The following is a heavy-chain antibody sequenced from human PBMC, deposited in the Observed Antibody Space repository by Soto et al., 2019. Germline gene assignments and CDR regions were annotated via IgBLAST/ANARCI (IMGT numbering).Heavy chain of an antibody. Sequence: QVQLVESGGGVVQPGRSLRLSCAASGFTFSSYGMHWVRQAPGKGLEWVAVIWYDGRNKYYADSVKGRFTISRDNSKNTLYLQMNSLRAEDTAVYYCARAMGSWRKRGDAFDIWGQGTMVTVSS. CDR3: ARAMGSWRKRGDAFDI. D-gene: IGHD6-13*01. J-gene: IGHJ3*02. CDR1: GFTFSSYG. V-gene: IGHV3-33*01. CDR2: IWYDGRNK.